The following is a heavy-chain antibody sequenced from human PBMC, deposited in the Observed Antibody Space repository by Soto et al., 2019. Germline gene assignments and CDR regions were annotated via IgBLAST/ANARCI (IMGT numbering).Heavy chain of an antibody. V-gene: IGHV4-4*02. CDR2: IYHSGST. D-gene: IGHD6-19*01. J-gene: IGHJ4*02. CDR3: AGASGWYATGFDY. CDR1: GGSISSSNW. Sequence: PSETLSLTCAVSGGSISSSNWWSWVRQPPGKGLEWIGEIYHSGSTNYNPSLKSRVTISVDKSKNQFSLKLSSVTAADTAVYYCAGASGWYATGFDYWGQGTLVTVSS.